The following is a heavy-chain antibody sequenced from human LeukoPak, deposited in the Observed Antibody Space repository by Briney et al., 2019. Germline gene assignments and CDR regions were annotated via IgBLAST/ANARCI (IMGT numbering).Heavy chain of an antibody. V-gene: IGHV3-21*01. J-gene: IGHJ4*02. CDR2: ISSSSSYI. D-gene: IGHD1-1*01. Sequence: GGSLRLSCAASVFTFSNYTINWVRQAPGKGLEWVSSISSSSSYIFYADSVKGRFTISRDNAKNSLYLQMNSLRAEDTAVYYCASSLLYRVFDYWGQGTLVTVSS. CDR1: VFTFSNYT. CDR3: ASSLLYRVFDY.